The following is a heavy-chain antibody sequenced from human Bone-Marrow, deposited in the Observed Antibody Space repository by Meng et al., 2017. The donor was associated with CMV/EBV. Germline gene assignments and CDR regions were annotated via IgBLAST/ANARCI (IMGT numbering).Heavy chain of an antibody. CDR1: GFTFSSYS. Sequence: GESLKISCAASGFTFSSYSMNWVRQAPGKGLEWVSSISSSSSYIYYADSVKGRFTISRDNAKNSLYLQMNSLRAEDTAVYYCARADRDYDFWSGYYTLFDYWGQGTLVTVSS. CDR3: ARADRDYDFWSGYYTLFDY. V-gene: IGHV3-21*01. CDR2: ISSSSSYI. J-gene: IGHJ4*02. D-gene: IGHD3-3*01.